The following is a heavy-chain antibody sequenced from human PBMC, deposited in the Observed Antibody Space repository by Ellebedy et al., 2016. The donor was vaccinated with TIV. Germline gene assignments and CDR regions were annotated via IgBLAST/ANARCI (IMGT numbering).Heavy chain of an antibody. Sequence: GGSLRLSCAASGFSVSTTYMKWVRQAPGKGLEWVSVIYSANTTYYADTVKGRFTISRDNSKNTLYLQMNSLRAEDTAVYYCARGMVTATKGYYYYYGMDVWGQGTTVTVSS. CDR1: GFSVSTTY. CDR3: ARGMVTATKGYYYYYGMDV. J-gene: IGHJ6*02. D-gene: IGHD2-21*02. CDR2: IYSANTT. V-gene: IGHV3-53*01.